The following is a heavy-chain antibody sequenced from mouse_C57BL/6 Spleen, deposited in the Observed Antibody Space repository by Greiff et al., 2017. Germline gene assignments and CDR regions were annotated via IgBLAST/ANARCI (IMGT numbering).Heavy chain of an antibody. CDR3: ARHEGDYGSTFAY. Sequence: DVMLVESGGGLVQPGGSLKLSCAASGFTFSDYYMYWVRQTPAKRLEWVAYISTGGGSTYYPDTVKGRFTISRDNAKNTLYLQMSRLTSEDTAMYYCARHEGDYGSTFAYWGQGTLVTVSA. CDR1: GFTFSDYY. J-gene: IGHJ3*01. V-gene: IGHV5-12*01. CDR2: ISTGGGST. D-gene: IGHD1-1*01.